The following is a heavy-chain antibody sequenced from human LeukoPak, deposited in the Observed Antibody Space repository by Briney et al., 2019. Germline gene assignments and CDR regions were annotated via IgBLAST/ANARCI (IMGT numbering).Heavy chain of an antibody. Sequence: SETLSLTCTVSGGSISSYYWSWIRQPDGTGLEWIGRLYTSGSTNYNPSLKSRVTMSVDTSKNQFSLKLTSMTAADTAVYYCARGGSSGYYYGWGQGTLVTVS. CDR3: ARGGSSGYYYG. CDR1: GGSISSYY. J-gene: IGHJ4*02. CDR2: LYTSGST. V-gene: IGHV4-4*07. D-gene: IGHD3-22*01.